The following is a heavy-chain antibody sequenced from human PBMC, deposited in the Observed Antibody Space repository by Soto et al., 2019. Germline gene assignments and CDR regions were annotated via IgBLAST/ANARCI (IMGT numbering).Heavy chain of an antibody. D-gene: IGHD3-3*01. Sequence: SETLSLTCTVSGGSISSYYWSWIRQPPGKGLEWIGYIYYSGSTNYNPSLKSRVTISLDTSKNQFSLKLSSVTAADTAVYYCARSFVFAYYDFWPGGQGTLVTVSS. CDR3: ARSFVFAYYDFWP. J-gene: IGHJ4*02. CDR2: IYYSGST. V-gene: IGHV4-59*01. CDR1: GGSISSYY.